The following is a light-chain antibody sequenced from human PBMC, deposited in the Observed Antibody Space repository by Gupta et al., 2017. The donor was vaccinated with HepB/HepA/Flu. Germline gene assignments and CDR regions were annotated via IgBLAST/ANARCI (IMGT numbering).Light chain of an antibody. V-gene: IGLV1-44*01. CDR1: ISNIGSNP. CDR2: NNN. J-gene: IGLJ1*01. Sequence: QSVLTQPPSASGTPGQRVTLSCSGSISNIGSNPVNWCQQLPGAAPKLLIYNNNQRPSRVPDRFSGYKSATSASLVISGLQSEDEADFYCATWDDSLNGRLFGTGTKVTVL. CDR3: ATWDDSLNGRL.